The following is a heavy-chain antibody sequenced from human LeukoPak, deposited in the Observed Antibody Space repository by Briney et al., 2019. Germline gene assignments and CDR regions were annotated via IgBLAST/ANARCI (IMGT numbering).Heavy chain of an antibody. J-gene: IGHJ4*02. V-gene: IGHV3-53*04. Sequence: GGSLRLSCAASEFTVSTNYMSWVRQAPGKGLEWVSIIYSGGSTYYADSVKGRFTISRHNSKNTLYLQMNSLRAEDTAVYYCARAALWFGELHFDYWGQGTLVTVSS. CDR1: EFTVSTNY. D-gene: IGHD3-10*01. CDR2: IYSGGST. CDR3: ARAALWFGELHFDY.